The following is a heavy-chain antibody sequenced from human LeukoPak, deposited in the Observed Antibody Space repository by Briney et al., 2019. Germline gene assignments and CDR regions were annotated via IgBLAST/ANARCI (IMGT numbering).Heavy chain of an antibody. CDR3: AAESYCSSTSCYN. V-gene: IGHV1-58*02. CDR1: GFTFTNSA. CDR2: IVVGSGNT. J-gene: IGHJ4*02. D-gene: IGHD2-2*02. Sequence: ASVKVSCKASGFTFTNSAMQWVRQARGQRLEWIGWIVVGSGNTNYAQKFQERVTITRDISTSTAYMELSSLRSEDTAVYYCAAESYCSSTSCYNWGQGTLVTVSS.